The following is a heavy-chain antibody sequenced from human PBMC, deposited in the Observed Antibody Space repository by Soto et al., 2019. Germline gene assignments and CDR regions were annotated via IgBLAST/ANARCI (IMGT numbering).Heavy chain of an antibody. CDR1: GFSFGDYY. Sequence: PGGSLRLSCAASGFSFGDYYMNWIRQAPGKGLEWVAFISRSGNTIHYADSVRGRFAISRDDAMMSLYLQMNSLRVDDTAKYYCAREIPTPRYNVYNSAVDVWGPGTTVTVSS. D-gene: IGHD1-1*01. J-gene: IGHJ6*02. V-gene: IGHV3-11*01. CDR2: ISRSGNTI. CDR3: AREIPTPRYNVYNSAVDV.